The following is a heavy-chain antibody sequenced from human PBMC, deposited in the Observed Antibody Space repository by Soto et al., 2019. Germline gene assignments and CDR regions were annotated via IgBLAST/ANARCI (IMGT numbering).Heavy chain of an antibody. J-gene: IGHJ4*02. Sequence: SVKVSCKASGGTFSSYTISWVRQAPGQGLEWMGRIIPILGIANYAQKFQGRVTITADKSTSTAYMELSSLRSEDTAVYYCARVGSYYGDYERYYFDYWGQGTLVTVSS. V-gene: IGHV1-69*02. D-gene: IGHD4-17*01. CDR3: ARVGSYYGDYERYYFDY. CDR2: IIPILGIA. CDR1: GGTFSSYT.